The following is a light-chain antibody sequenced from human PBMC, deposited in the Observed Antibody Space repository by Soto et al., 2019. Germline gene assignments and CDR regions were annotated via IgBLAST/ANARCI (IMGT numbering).Light chain of an antibody. CDR3: SSYAGSLYV. Sequence: QLVLTQPPSASGSPGQSVTISCTGTSSDVGDYSYVSWYQQHPGKAPKLMIYEVSKRPSGVPDRFSGSKSGNTASLTVSGLQAEDEADYYCSSYAGSLYVFGTGTKVTVL. J-gene: IGLJ1*01. CDR1: SSDVGDYSY. CDR2: EVS. V-gene: IGLV2-8*01.